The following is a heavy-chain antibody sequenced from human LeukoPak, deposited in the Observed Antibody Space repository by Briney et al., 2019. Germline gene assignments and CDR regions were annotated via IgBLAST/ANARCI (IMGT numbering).Heavy chain of an antibody. V-gene: IGHV4-39*07. CDR2: INYSGST. CDR1: HGSISSSSYY. Sequence: SETLSLTCTVSHGSISSSSYYCGWIRQPPGKGLEWIGSINYSGSTYYSPSLESRVTISIDTSRSQFSLKLSSVTAADTAVYYCARQIAVAGSYYFDYWGQGTLVTVSS. D-gene: IGHD6-19*01. J-gene: IGHJ4*02. CDR3: ARQIAVAGSYYFDY.